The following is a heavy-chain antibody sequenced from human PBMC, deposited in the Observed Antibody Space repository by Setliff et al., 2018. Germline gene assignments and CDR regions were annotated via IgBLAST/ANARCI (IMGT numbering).Heavy chain of an antibody. Sequence: LRLSCAASGFTFSSYGMHWVRQAPGKGLEWVSIISASGDTTYYADSVKGRFTISRDNSKNTLYLQMNSLRAEDTAVYYCCSGSYLFVYWGQGSLVTVSS. CDR1: GFTFSSYG. D-gene: IGHD1-26*01. J-gene: IGHJ4*02. CDR3: CSGSYLFVY. CDR2: ISASGDTT. V-gene: IGHV3-23*01.